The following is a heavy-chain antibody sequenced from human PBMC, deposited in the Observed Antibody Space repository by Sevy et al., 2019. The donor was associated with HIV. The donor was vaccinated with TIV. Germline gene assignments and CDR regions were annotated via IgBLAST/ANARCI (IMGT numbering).Heavy chain of an antibody. D-gene: IGHD2-2*01. J-gene: IGHJ1*01. CDR2: TNPKTGGT. CDR1: GYNFAGYY. V-gene: IGHV1-2*06. CDR3: ARGLEYCGSLNCPHSY. Sequence: ASVKVSCKASGYNFAGYYINWVRQAPGQGLEWMGRTNPKTGGTNYAQKFQGRVTMTMDTYISTAYMEVSRLTSDDTAVYYCARGLEYCGSLNCPHSYWGQGTLVTVSS.